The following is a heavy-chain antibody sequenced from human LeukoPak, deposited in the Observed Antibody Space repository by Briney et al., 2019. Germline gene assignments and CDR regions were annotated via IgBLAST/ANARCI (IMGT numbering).Heavy chain of an antibody. Sequence: PSQTLSLTCTVSGGSISSGDYYWSWLRQPPGKGLEWIGYIYYSGSTYYNPSLKSRVTISVDTSKNQFSLKLSSVTAADTAVYYCARAKYYYDSSGSWICDAFDIWGQGTMVTVSS. J-gene: IGHJ3*02. D-gene: IGHD3-22*01. CDR1: GGSISSGDYY. CDR2: IYYSGST. V-gene: IGHV4-30-4*08. CDR3: ARAKYYYDSSGSWICDAFDI.